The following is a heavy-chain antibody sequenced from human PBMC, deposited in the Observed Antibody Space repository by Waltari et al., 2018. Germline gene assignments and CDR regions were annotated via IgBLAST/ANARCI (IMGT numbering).Heavy chain of an antibody. CDR2: IYWNDDK. V-gene: IGHV2-5*01. CDR1: GFSLSTSGVG. Sequence: QITLKESGPTLVKPTQTLTLTCTFSGFSLSTSGVGVGWIRQPPGKALEWLALIYWNDDKRYNPALKSRLTITKDTSENQVGLTMTNMDPVDTATYYCAHRPRLAPLYNWNYLENWFDPWGQGTLVTVSS. D-gene: IGHD1-7*01. J-gene: IGHJ5*02. CDR3: AHRPRLAPLYNWNYLENWFDP.